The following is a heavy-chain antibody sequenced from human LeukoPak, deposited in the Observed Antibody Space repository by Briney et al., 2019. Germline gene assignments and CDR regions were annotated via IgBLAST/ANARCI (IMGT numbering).Heavy chain of an antibody. CDR2: INPSGGAT. V-gene: IGHV1-46*01. D-gene: IGHD5/OR15-5a*01. J-gene: IGHJ6*03. CDR3: ARGVSTDIFYYYYYMDV. Sequence: ASVKVSCKASGYMFTSYYIHWVRQAPGQGLEWMGFINPSGGATSNSQNFQGRVTMTRNTSISTAYMELSSLRSEDTAVYYCARGVSTDIFYYYYYMDVWGKGTTVTISS. CDR1: GYMFTSYY.